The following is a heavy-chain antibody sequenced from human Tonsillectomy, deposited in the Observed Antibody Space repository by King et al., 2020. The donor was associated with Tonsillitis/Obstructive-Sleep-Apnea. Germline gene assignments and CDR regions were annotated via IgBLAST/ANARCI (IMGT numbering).Heavy chain of an antibody. CDR3: AREGQQLVLAYYYYYMDV. Sequence: VQLVQSGGGLVKPGGSLRLSCAASGFTFSSYTMNWVRQAPGKGLEWVSSISSSSSYIYYADSVKGRFTISRDNAKNSLYLQMNSLRAEDTAVYYCAREGQQLVLAYYYYYMDVWGKGTTVTVSS. D-gene: IGHD6-13*01. J-gene: IGHJ6*03. CDR2: ISSSSSYI. V-gene: IGHV3-21*01. CDR1: GFTFSSYT.